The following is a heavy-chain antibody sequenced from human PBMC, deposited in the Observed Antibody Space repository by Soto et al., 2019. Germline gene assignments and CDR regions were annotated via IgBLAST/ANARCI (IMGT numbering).Heavy chain of an antibody. CDR1: GFTFSSYE. CDR2: ISSSGSTI. Sequence: GGSLRLSCAASGFTFSSYEMNWVRQAPGKGLEWVSYISSSGSTIYYADSVKGRFTISRDNAKNSLYLQMNSLRAEDTAVYYCARAPGGYSGYVTRWFDPWGRGTLVTVSS. D-gene: IGHD5-12*01. CDR3: ARAPGGYSGYVTRWFDP. V-gene: IGHV3-48*03. J-gene: IGHJ5*02.